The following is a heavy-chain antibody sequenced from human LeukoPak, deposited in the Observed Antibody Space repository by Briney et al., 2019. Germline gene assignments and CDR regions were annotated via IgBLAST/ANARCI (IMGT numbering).Heavy chain of an antibody. D-gene: IGHD6-6*01. V-gene: IGHV3-9*03. Sequence: GRSLRLSCAASGFTFHDYAMHWVRQAPGKGLEWVSGISWNGGTIDYADSVKGRFTISRDNAKNSLYLQMNSLRPEDMALYYCAKGPTYSSSSLSDYWGQGILVAVSS. CDR2: ISWNGGTI. CDR3: AKGPTYSSSSLSDY. CDR1: GFTFHDYA. J-gene: IGHJ4*02.